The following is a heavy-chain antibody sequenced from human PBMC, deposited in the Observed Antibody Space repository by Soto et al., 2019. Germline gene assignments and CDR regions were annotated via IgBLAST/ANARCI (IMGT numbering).Heavy chain of an antibody. CDR3: ARDRGLITIFGVVDHTRGLDP. V-gene: IGHV1-24*01. J-gene: IGHJ5*02. D-gene: IGHD3-3*01. CDR2: FDPEDGET. CDR1: GYTLTELS. Sequence: ASVKVSCKVSGYTLTELSMHWVRQAPGKGLEWMGGFDPEDGETIYAQKFQGRVTMTEDTSTGTAYMELSSLRSEDTAVYYCARDRGLITIFGVVDHTRGLDPSGQGTLVTVSS.